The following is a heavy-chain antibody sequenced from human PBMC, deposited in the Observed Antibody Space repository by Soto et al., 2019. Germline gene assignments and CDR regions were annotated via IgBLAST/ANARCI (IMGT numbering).Heavy chain of an antibody. CDR1: GFSLTTSGVG. CDR3: AHHPYYGLGSYSFDY. J-gene: IGHJ4*02. CDR2: IYWDDDK. V-gene: IGHV2-5*02. D-gene: IGHD3-10*01. Sequence: QITLKESGPTLVRPTQTLTLTCTFSGFSLTTSGVGVGWIRQPPGKALEWLAVIYWDDDKRYSSSLKSRLTIPKDTSQNPVVLTMTNMDPVDTATYYCAHHPYYGLGSYSFDYWGQGTLVTVSS.